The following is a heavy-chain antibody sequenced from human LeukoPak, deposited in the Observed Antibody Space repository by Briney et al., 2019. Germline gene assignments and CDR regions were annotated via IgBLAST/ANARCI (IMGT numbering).Heavy chain of an antibody. CDR3: ARDGGYYDSSGYYYYFDY. CDR1: GGSTSSGSYY. V-gene: IGHV4-61*02. D-gene: IGHD3-22*01. CDR2: IYTSGST. Sequence: SQTLSPTCTVSGGSTSSGSYYWSWIRQPAGKGLEWIGRIYTSGSTNYNPSLKSRVAISVDTSKNQFSLKLSSVTAADTAVYYCARDGGYYDSSGYYYYFDYWGQGTLVTVSS. J-gene: IGHJ4*02.